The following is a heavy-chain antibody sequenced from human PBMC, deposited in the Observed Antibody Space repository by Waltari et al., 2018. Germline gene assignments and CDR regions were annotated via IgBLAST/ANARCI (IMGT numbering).Heavy chain of an antibody. CDR1: GYNFTSYY. CDR3: ARVNRPSSIAAPGY. J-gene: IGHJ4*02. D-gene: IGHD6-6*01. V-gene: IGHV1-46*04. CDR2: INRSGCST. Sequence: QVQLVQSGAEVKKPGASVKVSCKASGYNFTSYYMHWVRQAPGQGLEWMGIINRSGCSTSYAQKLQGRATMTRDTSTSTVYMELSGLESEETAVYYCARVNRPSSIAAPGYWGQGTLVTVSS.